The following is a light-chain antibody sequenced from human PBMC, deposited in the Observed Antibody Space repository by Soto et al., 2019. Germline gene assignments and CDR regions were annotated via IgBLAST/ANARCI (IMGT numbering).Light chain of an antibody. CDR3: QQRSNWLLT. CDR2: DAS. J-gene: IGKJ4*01. V-gene: IGKV3-11*01. CDR1: QRVSSY. Sequence: EIVLTQSPSTLSLSPGERATLSCRASQRVSSYLAWYQQKPGQAPRLLIYDASNRATGIPARFSGSGSGTDFTLTISSPEPEDFAVYYCQQRSNWLLTFGGGTQVEIK.